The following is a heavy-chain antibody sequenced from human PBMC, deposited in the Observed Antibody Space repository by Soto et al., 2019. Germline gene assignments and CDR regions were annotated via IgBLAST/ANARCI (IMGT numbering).Heavy chain of an antibody. J-gene: IGHJ4*02. Sequence: SGTLSLTCTVSGGSISSYYWSWIRQPPGKGLEWIGYIYYSGSTNYNPSLKSRVTISVDTSNNQFSLKLSSVTAADTAVYYCARSVVAAPFDYWGQGTLVTVSS. CDR2: IYYSGST. V-gene: IGHV4-59*01. CDR1: GGSISSYY. D-gene: IGHD2-15*01. CDR3: ARSVVAAPFDY.